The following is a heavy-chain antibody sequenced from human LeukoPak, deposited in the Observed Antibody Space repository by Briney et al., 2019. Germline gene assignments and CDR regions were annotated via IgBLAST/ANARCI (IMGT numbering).Heavy chain of an antibody. J-gene: IGHJ4*02. D-gene: IGHD5-12*01. CDR3: AKEESGDIVATIMDH. CDR2: ISYDGSNK. V-gene: IGHV3-30*18. CDR1: GFTFSSYG. Sequence: PGGSLKLSCAASGFTFSSYGMHWVRQAPGKGLEWVAVISYDGSNKYYADSVKGRFTISRDNSKNTLYLQMNSLRAEDTAAYYCAKEESGDIVATIMDHWGQGTLVTVSS.